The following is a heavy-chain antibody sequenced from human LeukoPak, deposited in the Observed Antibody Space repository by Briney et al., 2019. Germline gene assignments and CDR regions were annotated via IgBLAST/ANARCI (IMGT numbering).Heavy chain of an antibody. D-gene: IGHD3-10*01. Sequence: GASVKVSCKASGGTFISYAISWVRQAPGQGLEWMGRIIPILGIANYAQKFQGRATITADKSTSTAYMELSSLRSEDTAVYYCARDYTGFGELNYYYYGMDVWGQGTTVTVSS. CDR1: GGTFISYA. J-gene: IGHJ6*02. V-gene: IGHV1-69*04. CDR2: IIPILGIA. CDR3: ARDYTGFGELNYYYYGMDV.